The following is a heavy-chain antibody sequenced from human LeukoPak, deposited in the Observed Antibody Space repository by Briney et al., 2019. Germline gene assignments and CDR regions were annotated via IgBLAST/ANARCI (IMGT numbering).Heavy chain of an antibody. CDR3: ARAPLGYCTNGVCLTPVNYFDY. V-gene: IGHV4-39*07. J-gene: IGHJ4*02. D-gene: IGHD2-8*01. CDR1: GGSISSSSYY. CDR2: IYYSGST. Sequence: SETLSLTCTVSGGSISSSSYYWGWIRQPPGKGLEWIGSIYYSGSTYYNPSLKSRVTISVDTSKNQFSLKLSSVTAADTAVYYCARAPLGYCTNGVCLTPVNYFDYWGQGTLVTVSS.